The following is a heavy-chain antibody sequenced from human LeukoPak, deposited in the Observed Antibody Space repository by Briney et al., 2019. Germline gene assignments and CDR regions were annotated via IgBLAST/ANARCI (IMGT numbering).Heavy chain of an antibody. J-gene: IGHJ6*02. V-gene: IGHV4-39*07. CDR3: ARAWGSDYFYYGLDV. Sequence: SETLSLTCTVSGDSITSAAYYWGWIRQPPGKGLEWIGTTYYGKTYYTPSLKSRVTVSMDTSKNQFSLTLRSVTAADTAIYYCARAWGSDYFYYGLDVWGQGTTVTVSS. D-gene: IGHD3-16*01. CDR1: GDSITSAAYY. CDR2: TYYGKT.